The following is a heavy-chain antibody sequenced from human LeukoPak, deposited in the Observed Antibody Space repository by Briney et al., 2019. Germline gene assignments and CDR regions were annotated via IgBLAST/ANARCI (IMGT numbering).Heavy chain of an antibody. J-gene: IGHJ4*02. CDR3: AKPHDYGDPHFGRYFDY. V-gene: IGHV3-11*01. CDR1: GFTFSDYY. CDR2: ISSSGSTI. D-gene: IGHD4-17*01. Sequence: GGSLRLSCAASGFTFSDYYMSWIRQAPGKGLEWVSYISSSGSTIYYADSVKGRFTISRDNAKNSLYLQMNSLRAEDTAVYYCAKPHDYGDPHFGRYFDYWGQGTLVTVSS.